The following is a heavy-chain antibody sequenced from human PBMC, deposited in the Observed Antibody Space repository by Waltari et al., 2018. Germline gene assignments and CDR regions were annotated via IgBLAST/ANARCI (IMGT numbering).Heavy chain of an antibody. Sequence: EVQLVESGGGLVQPGGSLRLSCVASGFPFGSHWMSWVGQAPGKGLDWVADIKQDGTQQYYVDSVKGRFTVSRDNHKNSLFLQMNSLRAEDTAVYYCARALPGEITVYDYWAQGALVTVSS. J-gene: IGHJ4*02. V-gene: IGHV3-7*01. CDR3: ARALPGEITVYDY. D-gene: IGHD3-10*01. CDR2: IKQDGTQQ. CDR1: GFPFGSHW.